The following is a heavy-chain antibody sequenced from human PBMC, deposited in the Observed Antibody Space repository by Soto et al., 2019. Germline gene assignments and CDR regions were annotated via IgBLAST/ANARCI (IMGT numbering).Heavy chain of an antibody. Sequence: QVQLVQSGGAVRKPGASVKVSCQASGYTFDIYGISWVRQVPGQGPEWMGWISADNGDTKYAQKFHDRVTMTTDTSTSTAYMELRNLKSDDTAVYFCARDRSYYYETSGYPFDYWGQGTLVTVSS. CDR2: ISADNGDT. CDR3: ARDRSYYYETSGYPFDY. D-gene: IGHD3-10*01. CDR1: GYTFDIYG. J-gene: IGHJ4*02. V-gene: IGHV1-18*01.